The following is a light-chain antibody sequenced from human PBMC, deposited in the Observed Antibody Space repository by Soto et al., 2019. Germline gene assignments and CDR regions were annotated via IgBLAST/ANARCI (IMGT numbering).Light chain of an antibody. J-gene: IGKJ1*01. CDR2: DAS. V-gene: IGKV3-20*01. CDR1: QRISSSS. CDR3: QQRGGSPPTWT. Sequence: EIVFTQSPCTLSLSPGERATLSCRASQRISSSSLAWYQQKPGQAPRPLIYDASNRATGIPDRFSGSGSGTDFTLTISRLEPEDFAVYYCQQRGGSPPTWTFGQGTKVDIK.